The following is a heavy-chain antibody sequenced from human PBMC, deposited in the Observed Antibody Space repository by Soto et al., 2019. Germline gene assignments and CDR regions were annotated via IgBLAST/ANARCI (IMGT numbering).Heavy chain of an antibody. V-gene: IGHV1-2*02. CDR3: ARALTSITIFGVVIGHYGMDV. CDR1: GYTFTGYY. J-gene: IGHJ6*02. CDR2: INPNSGGT. Sequence: RASVKVSCKASGYTFTGYYMHWVRQAPGQGLEWMGWINPNSGGTNYAQKFQGRVTMTRDTSISTAYMELSRLRSDDTAVYYCARALTSITIFGVVIGHYGMDVWGQGTTVTVSS. D-gene: IGHD3-3*01.